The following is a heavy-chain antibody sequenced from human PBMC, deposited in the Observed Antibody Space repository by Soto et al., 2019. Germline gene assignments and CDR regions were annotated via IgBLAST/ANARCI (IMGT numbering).Heavy chain of an antibody. J-gene: IGHJ4*02. CDR2: ISSSGSTI. D-gene: IGHD3-9*01. CDR1: GFTFSDYY. CDR3: ARVGDYDVLTGFSAFDC. V-gene: IGHV3-11*01. Sequence: QVQLVESGGGLVKPGGSLRLSCAASGFTFSDYYMSWVRQAPGKGLEWVSYISSSGSTINYADSVKGRLTISRDNAKNSLFLQMNSLRAEDTAVYYCARVGDYDVLTGFSAFDCWGQGTLVTVSS.